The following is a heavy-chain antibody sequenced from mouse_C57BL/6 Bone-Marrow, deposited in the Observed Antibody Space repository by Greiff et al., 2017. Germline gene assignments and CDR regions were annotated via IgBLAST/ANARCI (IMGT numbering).Heavy chain of an antibody. V-gene: IGHV1-54*01. Sequence: QVQLQQSGAELVRPGTSVKVSCKASGYAFTNYLIEWVKQRPGQGLEWIGVINPGSGGTNYNEKFKGKATLTADKSSSTAYMQLSSLTSEDSAVYFCARGRLLHPCTGFVYWGQGTTLTVSS. CDR1: GYAFTNYL. CDR2: INPGSGGT. D-gene: IGHD1-1*01. CDR3: ARGRLLHPCTGFVY. J-gene: IGHJ2*01.